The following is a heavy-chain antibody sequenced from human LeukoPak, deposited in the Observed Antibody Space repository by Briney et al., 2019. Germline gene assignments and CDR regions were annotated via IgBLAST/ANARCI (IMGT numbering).Heavy chain of an antibody. J-gene: IGHJ5*02. D-gene: IGHD2-2*01. Sequence: SETLSLTCTVSVGSISSSSYYWGWIRQPPGKGLEWIGSIYYSGSTYCNPSLKSRVTISVDTSKNQFSLKLSSVTAADTAVYYCASRGGCSSTSCNNWFDPWGQGTLVTVSS. CDR3: ASRGGCSSTSCNNWFDP. CDR1: VGSISSSSYY. V-gene: IGHV4-39*07. CDR2: IYYSGST.